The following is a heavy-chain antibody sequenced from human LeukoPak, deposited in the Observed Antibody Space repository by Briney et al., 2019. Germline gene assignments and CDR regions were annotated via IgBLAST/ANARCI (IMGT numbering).Heavy chain of an antibody. V-gene: IGHV3-7*01. J-gene: IGHJ6*02. D-gene: IGHD5-24*01. CDR2: IKQDGSEK. CDR1: GFTFSSYW. CDR3: ARVDGYNLIDYYYGMDV. Sequence: GGSLRLSRAASGFTFSSYWMSWVRQAPGKGLEWVANIKQDGSEKYYVDSVKGRFTISRDNAKNSLYLQMNSLRAEDTAVYYCARVDGYNLIDYYYGMDVWGQGTTVTVSS.